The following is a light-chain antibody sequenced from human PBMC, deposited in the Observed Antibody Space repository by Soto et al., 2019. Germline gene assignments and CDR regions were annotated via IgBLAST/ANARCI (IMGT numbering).Light chain of an antibody. Sequence: QSALTQPRSVSGSPGQSVTISCTGTSSDVGVYNYVSWYQQHPGKAPKLIIYDVTKRPSGVPDRFSGSKSGNTASLTVSGLQAEDEADYYCSSYAGSNNFVVFGGGTQLTVL. CDR2: DVT. J-gene: IGLJ2*01. CDR1: SSDVGVYNY. CDR3: SSYAGSNNFVV. V-gene: IGLV2-11*01.